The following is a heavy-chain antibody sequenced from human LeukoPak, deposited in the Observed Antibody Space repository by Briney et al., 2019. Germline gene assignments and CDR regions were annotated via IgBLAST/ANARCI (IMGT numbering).Heavy chain of an antibody. J-gene: IGHJ4*02. CDR2: IYYSGST. CDR1: GGSISSYY. D-gene: IGHD4/OR15-4a*01. CDR3: ARRPGEYGGNDFDY. V-gene: IGHV4-59*08. Sequence: SETLSLTCTVSGGSISSYYWSWIRQPPGKGLEWIGYIYYSGSTNYNPSLKSRVTISVDTSKNQFSLKLSSVTAADTAVYYCARRPGEYGGNDFDYWGQGTLVTVSS.